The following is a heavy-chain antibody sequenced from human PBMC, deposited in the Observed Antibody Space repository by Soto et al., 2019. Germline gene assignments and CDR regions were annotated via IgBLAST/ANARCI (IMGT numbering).Heavy chain of an antibody. CDR1: GFTFNIYG. D-gene: IGHD4-4*01. CDR3: ARCRGPQTVTTGFDP. V-gene: IGHV3-48*02. Sequence: PGGSLRLSCAASGFTFNIYGMNWVRQAPGKGLEWISYISGGSRTTYYADSVKGRFTVSRDNANNSVFLQLTSLRDEDTAVYYCARCRGPQTVTTGFDPWGQGTLVTVSS. CDR2: ISGGSRTT. J-gene: IGHJ5*01.